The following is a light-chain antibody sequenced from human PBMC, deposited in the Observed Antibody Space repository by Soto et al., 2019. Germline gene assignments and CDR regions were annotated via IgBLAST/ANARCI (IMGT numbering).Light chain of an antibody. J-gene: IGKJ4*01. CDR3: MQSIQLPLT. V-gene: IGKV2D-29*02. Sequence: ETVITQTPLSLSVTPGQPASISCKSSQSLLFTDGKTYLSWYLQKPGQSTQLLIYGVSNRFSGVQDRFSGSGSGTDFTLKISRVEAEDVGVYYCMQSIQLPLTFGGGTKVEIK. CDR1: QSLLFTDGKTY. CDR2: GVS.